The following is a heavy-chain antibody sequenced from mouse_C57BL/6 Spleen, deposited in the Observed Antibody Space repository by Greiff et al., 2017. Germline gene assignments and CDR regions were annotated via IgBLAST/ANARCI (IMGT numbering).Heavy chain of an antibody. J-gene: IGHJ2*01. CDR3: TRDGYYIDY. CDR2: ISSGGDYI. CDR1: GFTFSSYA. Sequence: EVMLEESGAGLVKPGGSLKLSCAASGFTFSSYAMSWVRQTPEKRLEWVAYISSGGDYIYYADTVKGRFTISRDNARNTLYLQMSSLKSEDTAMCYCTRDGYYIDYWGQGTTLTVSS. V-gene: IGHV5-9-1*02. D-gene: IGHD2-3*01.